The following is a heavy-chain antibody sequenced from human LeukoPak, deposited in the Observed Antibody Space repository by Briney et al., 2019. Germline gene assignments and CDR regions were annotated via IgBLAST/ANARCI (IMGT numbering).Heavy chain of an antibody. CDR1: GGSISSGGYY. V-gene: IGHV4-31*03. CDR2: IYYSGST. Sequence: SETLSLNCTISGGSISSGGYYWSWIRQHPGKGLEWIGYIYYSGSTYYNPSLKSRVTISVDTSKNQFSLKLSSVTAADTAVYYCARDDGYSAFDYWGQGTLVTVSS. D-gene: IGHD5-24*01. J-gene: IGHJ4*02. CDR3: ARDDGYSAFDY.